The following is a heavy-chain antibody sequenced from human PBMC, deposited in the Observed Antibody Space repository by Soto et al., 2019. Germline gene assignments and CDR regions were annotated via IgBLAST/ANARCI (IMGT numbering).Heavy chain of an antibody. Sequence: GGSLRLSCAASGFTFSSYGMHWVRQAPGKGLEWVAVISYDGSNKYYADSVKGRFTISRDNSKNTLYLQMNSLRAEDTAVYYCAKEGIAAAGLIDYWGQGTLVTVSS. D-gene: IGHD6-13*01. J-gene: IGHJ4*02. V-gene: IGHV3-30*18. CDR2: ISYDGSNK. CDR3: AKEGIAAAGLIDY. CDR1: GFTFSSYG.